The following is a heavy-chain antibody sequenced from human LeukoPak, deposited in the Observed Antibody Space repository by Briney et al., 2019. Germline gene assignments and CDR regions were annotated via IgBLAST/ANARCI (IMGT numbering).Heavy chain of an antibody. D-gene: IGHD5-24*01. Sequence: ASVKVSCEASGYTFTSYDINWVRQATGQGLEWMGWMNPNSGNTGYAQKFQGRVTITRNTSISTAYMELSSLRSEDTAVYYCARGRGLWKVLQFLDYWGQGTLVTVSS. CDR1: GYTFTSYD. CDR2: MNPNSGNT. V-gene: IGHV1-8*03. J-gene: IGHJ4*02. CDR3: ARGRGLWKVLQFLDY.